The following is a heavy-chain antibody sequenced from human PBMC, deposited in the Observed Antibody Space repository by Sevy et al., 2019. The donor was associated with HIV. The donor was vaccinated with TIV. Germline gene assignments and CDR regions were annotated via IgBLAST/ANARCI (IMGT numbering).Heavy chain of an antibody. CDR3: ARLSNYGAYSYTYYYVMDV. Sequence: GESLKIYCQDSGDNSNTDWIAWVRQLPGKGLEYMGIVDPHDSDTRYSPSFQGQVIMSADEAINTVYLQWNSLKASDSATYYCARLSNYGAYSYTYYYVMDVWVQGTTVTVSS. CDR1: GDNSNTDW. CDR2: VDPHDSDT. J-gene: IGHJ6*02. V-gene: IGHV5-51*01. D-gene: IGHD4-17*01.